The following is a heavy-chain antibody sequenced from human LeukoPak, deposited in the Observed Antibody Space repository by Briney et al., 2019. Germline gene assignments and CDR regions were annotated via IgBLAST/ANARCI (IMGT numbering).Heavy chain of an antibody. CDR1: GYSISSGYY. CDR3: ARGMKRLLWFGDQGHWFDP. J-gene: IGHJ5*02. CDR2: IYHSGST. D-gene: IGHD3-10*01. Sequence: SETLPLTCTVSGYSISSGYYWGWIRQPPGKGLEWIGSIYHSGSTYYNPSLKSRVTISVDTSKNQFSLKLSSVTAADTAVYYCARGMKRLLWFGDQGHWFDPWGQGTLVTVSS. V-gene: IGHV4-38-2*02.